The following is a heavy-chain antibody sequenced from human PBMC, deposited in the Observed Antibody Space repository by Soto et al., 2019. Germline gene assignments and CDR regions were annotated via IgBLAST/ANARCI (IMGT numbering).Heavy chain of an antibody. J-gene: IGHJ6*02. Sequence: PSETLSLTCAVSGGSISSSNWWSWVRQPPGKGLEWIGEIYHSGSTNYNPSLKSRVTISVDKSKNQFSLKLSSVTAADTAVYYCARDLHYDILTGLHYGMDVWGQGTMVTVSS. V-gene: IGHV4-4*02. CDR3: ARDLHYDILTGLHYGMDV. D-gene: IGHD3-9*01. CDR1: GGSISSSNW. CDR2: IYHSGST.